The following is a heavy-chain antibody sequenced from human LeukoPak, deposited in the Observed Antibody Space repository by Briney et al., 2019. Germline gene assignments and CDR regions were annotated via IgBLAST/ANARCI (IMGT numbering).Heavy chain of an antibody. CDR2: IYTSGST. D-gene: IGHD2-2*01. CDR3: ARDGGSSADRGYYYYYGMDV. CDR1: GGSISSYY. J-gene: IGHJ6*02. Sequence: SETLSLTCTVSGGSISSYYRSWIRQPAGKGLEWIGRIYTSGSTNYNPSLKSRVTMSVDTSKNQFSLKLSSVTAADTAVYYCARDGGSSADRGYYYYYGMDVWGQGTTVTVSS. V-gene: IGHV4-4*07.